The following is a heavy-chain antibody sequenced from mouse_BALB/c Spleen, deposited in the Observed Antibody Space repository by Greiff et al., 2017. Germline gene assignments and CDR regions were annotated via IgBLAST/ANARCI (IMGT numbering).Heavy chain of an antibody. Sequence: EVKLLESGPGLVKPSQSLSLTCSVTGYSITSGYYWNWIRQFPGNKLEWMGYISYDGSNNYNPSLKNRISITRDTSKNQFFLKLNSVTTEDTATYYCARDRNGNYGFAYWGQGTLVTVSA. CDR3: ARDRNGNYGFAY. J-gene: IGHJ3*01. CDR2: ISYDGSN. CDR1: GYSITSGYY. D-gene: IGHD2-1*01. V-gene: IGHV3-6*02.